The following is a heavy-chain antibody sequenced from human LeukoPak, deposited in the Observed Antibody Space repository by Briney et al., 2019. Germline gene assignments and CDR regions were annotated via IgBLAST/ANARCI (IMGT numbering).Heavy chain of an antibody. Sequence: GGSLRLSCAASGFTFSSYAMSWVRQAPGKGLEWVSAISGSGGSTYYADSVKGWFTISRDNSKNTLYLQMNSLRAEDTAVYYCAKDQKSWVRSSDYWGQGTLVTVSS. CDR3: AKDQKSWVRSSDY. J-gene: IGHJ4*02. CDR2: ISGSGGST. CDR1: GFTFSSYA. V-gene: IGHV3-23*01. D-gene: IGHD1-26*01.